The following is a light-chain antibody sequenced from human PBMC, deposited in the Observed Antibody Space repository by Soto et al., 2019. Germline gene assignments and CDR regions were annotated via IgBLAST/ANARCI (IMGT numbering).Light chain of an antibody. CDR1: QSVSSY. V-gene: IGKV3-11*01. Sequence: EIVLTQSPATLSLYPGERATLSCRASQSVSSYLAWYQQKPGQAPRLLIYDASNRATGIPARFGGSGSGTDFTLTISSLEPEDFAVYYCQQRSNLITFGQGTRLEIK. CDR3: QQRSNLIT. J-gene: IGKJ5*01. CDR2: DAS.